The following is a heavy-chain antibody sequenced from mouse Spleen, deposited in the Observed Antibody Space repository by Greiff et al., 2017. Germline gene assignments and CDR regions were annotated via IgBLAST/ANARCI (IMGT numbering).Heavy chain of an antibody. J-gene: IGHJ4*01. Sequence: EVNVVESGGGLVQPGSSMKLSCTASGFTFSDYYMAWVRQVPEKGLEWVANINYDGSSTYYLDSLKSRFIISRDNAKNILYLQMSSLKSEDTATYYCARAPDYAMDYWGQGTSVTVSS. CDR2: INYDGSST. CDR1: GFTFSDYY. CDR3: ARAPDYAMDY. V-gene: IGHV5-16*01.